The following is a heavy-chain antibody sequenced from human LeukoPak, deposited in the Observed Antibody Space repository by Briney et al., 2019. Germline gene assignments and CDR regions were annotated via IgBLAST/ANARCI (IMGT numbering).Heavy chain of an antibody. V-gene: IGHV4-34*01. Sequence: SETLSLTCAVYGGSFSGYYWSWIRQPPGKGLEWIGEINHSGSTNYNPSLKSRDTISVDTSKNQFSLKLSSVTAADTAVYYCARDNNYDYYMDVWGKGTTVTVSS. CDR1: GGSFSGYY. CDR3: ARDNNYDYYMDV. CDR2: INHSGST. D-gene: IGHD1-14*01. J-gene: IGHJ6*03.